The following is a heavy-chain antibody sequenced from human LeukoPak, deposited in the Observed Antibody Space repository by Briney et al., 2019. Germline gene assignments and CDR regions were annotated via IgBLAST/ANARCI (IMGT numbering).Heavy chain of an antibody. CDR3: ASVTGYFDY. CDR2: IYSGGST. Sequence: GGSLGLSCAASGFTVSSNYMSWVRQAPGKGLEWVSVIYSGGSTYYADSVKGRFTISRDNSKNTLYLQMNSLRAEDTAVYYCASVTGYFDYWGQGTLVTVSS. CDR1: GFTVSSNY. D-gene: IGHD3-9*01. J-gene: IGHJ4*02. V-gene: IGHV3-66*01.